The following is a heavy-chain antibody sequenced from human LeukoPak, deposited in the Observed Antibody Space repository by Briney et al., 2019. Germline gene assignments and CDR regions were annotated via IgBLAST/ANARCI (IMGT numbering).Heavy chain of an antibody. CDR2: IYHSGST. CDR3: ARYSVDTAMAD. D-gene: IGHD5-18*01. V-gene: IGHV4-38-2*01. J-gene: IGHJ4*02. CDR1: GYSISSGYY. Sequence: SETLSLTCAVSGYSISSGYYWGWIRQPPGKGLEWIGRIYHSGSTYYNQSLKSRVTISVDTSKNQFSLKLSSVTAADTAVYYCARYSVDTAMADWGQGTLVTVSS.